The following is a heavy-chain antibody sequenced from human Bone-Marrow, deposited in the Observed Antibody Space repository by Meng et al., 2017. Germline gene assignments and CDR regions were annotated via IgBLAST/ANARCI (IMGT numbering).Heavy chain of an antibody. D-gene: IGHD3-10*01. CDR2: IYSSGST. CDR3: ARVFDFYGSGSYKNWFDP. V-gene: IGHV4-61*02. CDR1: GGSISSNTYY. J-gene: IGHJ5*02. Sequence: VQLQWCGPGRVMTSHTFSLACTVSGGSISSNTYYWSWIRQPVGKALEWIGRIYSSGSTNYNPTLKSRVTISLDTSKNQFFLKLRSVTAADTAVYYCARVFDFYGSGSYKNWFDPWGQGILVTVSS.